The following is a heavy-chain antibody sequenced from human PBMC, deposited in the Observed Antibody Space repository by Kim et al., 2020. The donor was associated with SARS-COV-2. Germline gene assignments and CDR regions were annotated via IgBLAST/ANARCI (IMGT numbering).Heavy chain of an antibody. CDR3: ARDKPFRRISSHSAAEVDY. J-gene: IGHJ4*02. V-gene: IGHV3-33*01. D-gene: IGHD6-13*01. CDR1: GFTFSSYG. CDR2: IWYDGSNK. Sequence: GGSLRLSCAASGFTFSSYGMHWVRQAPGKGLEWVAVIWYDGSNKYYADSVKGRFTISRDNSKNTLYLQMNSLRAEDTAVYYCARDKPFRRISSHSAAEVDYWGQGTLVTVSS.